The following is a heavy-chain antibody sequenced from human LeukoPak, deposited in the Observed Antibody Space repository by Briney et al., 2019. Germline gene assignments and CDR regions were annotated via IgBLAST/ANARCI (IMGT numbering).Heavy chain of an antibody. D-gene: IGHD6-13*01. J-gene: IGHJ4*02. V-gene: IGHV4-59*01. CDR2: IYYSGST. Sequence: PSETLSLTCAVSGGSISSYYWSWIRQPPGKGLEWIGYIYYSGSTNYNPSLKSRVTISVDTSKNQFSLKLSSVTAADTAVYYCARYIAAAAYFDYWGQGTLVTVSS. CDR3: ARYIAAAAYFDY. CDR1: GGSISSYY.